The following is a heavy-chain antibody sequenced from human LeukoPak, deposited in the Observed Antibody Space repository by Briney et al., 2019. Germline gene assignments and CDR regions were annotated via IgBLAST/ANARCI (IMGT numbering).Heavy chain of an antibody. CDR2: INHSGST. V-gene: IGHV4-34*01. CDR1: GGSFSGYY. D-gene: IGHD1-26*01. Sequence: SETLSLTCAVSGGSFSGYYWSWIRQPPGKGLEWIGEINHSGSTNYNPSLKSRVTISVGTSKNQFSLKLSSVTAADTAVYYCARVGVGGSYPFDYWGQGTLVTVSS. J-gene: IGHJ4*02. CDR3: ARVGVGGSYPFDY.